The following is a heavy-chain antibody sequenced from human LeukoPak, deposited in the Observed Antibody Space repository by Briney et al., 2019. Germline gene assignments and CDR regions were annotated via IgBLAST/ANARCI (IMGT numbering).Heavy chain of an antibody. V-gene: IGHV4-38-2*02. D-gene: IGHD6-19*01. CDR3: HYSSGWWGLDY. Sequence: SETLSLTCTVSGYSISSGYYWGWIRQPPGKGLEWIGSIYHSGSTNYNPSLKSRVTISVDTSKNQFSLKLSSVTAADTAVYYCHYSSGWWGLDYWGQGTLVTVSS. CDR2: IYHSGST. CDR1: GYSISSGYY. J-gene: IGHJ4*02.